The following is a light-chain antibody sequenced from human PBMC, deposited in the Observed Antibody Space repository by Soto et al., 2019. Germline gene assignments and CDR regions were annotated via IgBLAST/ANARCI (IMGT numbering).Light chain of an antibody. J-gene: IGKJ5*01. CDR3: QQRSDWPIT. Sequence: EVVLTQSPATLSLSPGERATLSCRASQSVSRFLAWYQQKPGQAPRLLIFDASNRATGIPARFSASGSGTDFTITIRSLESEDSAVYYCQQRSDWPITFGQGTRLDI. V-gene: IGKV3-11*01. CDR1: QSVSRF. CDR2: DAS.